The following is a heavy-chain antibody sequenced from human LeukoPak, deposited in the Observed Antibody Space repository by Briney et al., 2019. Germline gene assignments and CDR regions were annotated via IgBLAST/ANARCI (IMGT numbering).Heavy chain of an antibody. CDR3: AKSSKAESTRYSSGWYSGPPYYYGMDV. CDR2: IKQGGGAK. J-gene: IGHJ6*02. Sequence: GGSLTLSCAVSGFTFSSYWVSWVRPAAGKWPEWVANIKQGGGAKYYLDCVEGRYTISRDKVKNSLYLQMNSLRAEDTGVYYCAKSSKAESTRYSSGWYSGPPYYYGMDVWGQGTKVTVSS. D-gene: IGHD6-19*01. V-gene: IGHV3-7*05. CDR1: GFTFSSYW.